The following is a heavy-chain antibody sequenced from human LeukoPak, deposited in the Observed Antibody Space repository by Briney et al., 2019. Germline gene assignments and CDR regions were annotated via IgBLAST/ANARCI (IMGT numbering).Heavy chain of an antibody. CDR1: GFTFNNYN. CDR2: ITSSGTYI. CDR3: ARVGLGTGGYDSGLDL. J-gene: IGHJ4*02. D-gene: IGHD5-12*01. Sequence: PGGSLRLSCATSGFTFNNYNMNWVRQAPGRALEWVSSITSSGTYIFYADSVKGRFTISRENAKNSLSLQMNSLRAEDTAVYFCARVGLGTGGYDSGLDLWGPGTLVTVSS. V-gene: IGHV3-21*01.